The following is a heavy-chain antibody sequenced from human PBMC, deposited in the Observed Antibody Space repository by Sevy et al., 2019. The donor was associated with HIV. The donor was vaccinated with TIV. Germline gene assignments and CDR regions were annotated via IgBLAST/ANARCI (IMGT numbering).Heavy chain of an antibody. V-gene: IGHV3-49*03. CDR3: TRALATVVTPEYYFDY. CDR1: GFTFGDYA. D-gene: IGHD4-17*01. CDR2: IRRNSYEPYGGTT. J-gene: IGHJ4*02. Sequence: GGSLRLSCTVSGFTFGDYAMSWFRQAPGKGLEWVASIRRNSYEPYGGTTEYAASVKGRFTISRDDSKSIAYLQMNSLKTEDTAVYYCTRALATVVTPEYYFDYWGQGTLVTVSS.